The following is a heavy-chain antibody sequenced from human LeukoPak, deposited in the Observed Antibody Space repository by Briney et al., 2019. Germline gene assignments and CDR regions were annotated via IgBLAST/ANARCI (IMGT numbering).Heavy chain of an antibody. D-gene: IGHD6-13*01. CDR1: GFTFDDYG. Sequence: PGGSLRLSCAASGFTFDDYGMSWVRQAPGKGLEWVSGINWNGGSTGYADSVKGRFTISRDNAKNSLYLQMNSLRAEDTAVYYCAIIPRAAAGPSARSPFHYWGQGTLVTVSS. CDR2: INWNGGST. J-gene: IGHJ4*02. V-gene: IGHV3-20*04. CDR3: AIIPRAAAGPSARSPFHY.